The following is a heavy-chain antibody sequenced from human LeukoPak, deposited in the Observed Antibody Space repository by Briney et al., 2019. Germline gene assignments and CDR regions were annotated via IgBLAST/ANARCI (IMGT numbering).Heavy chain of an antibody. V-gene: IGHV3-23*01. CDR1: GFTFDDYG. J-gene: IGHJ4*02. CDR2: ISGSGGST. Sequence: PGGSLRLSCAASGFTFDDYGMSWVRQAPGKGLEWVSAISGSGGSTYYADSVKGRFTISRDNSKNTLYLQMNSLRAEDTAVYYCAKMIWGFGTSALDYWGQGTLVTVSS. CDR3: AKMIWGFGTSALDY. D-gene: IGHD3-10*01.